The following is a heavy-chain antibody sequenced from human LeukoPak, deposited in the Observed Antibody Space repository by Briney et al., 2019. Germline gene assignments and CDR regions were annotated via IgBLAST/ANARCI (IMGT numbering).Heavy chain of an antibody. Sequence: PGASLRLSCAASGFTFSNYAMSWVRQAPGKGLEWVSAIVGSGASTYYADSVKGRFTISRDNLKNTLYLQMNSLRAEDTAVYYCARGPAGYNWGQGTLVTFSS. V-gene: IGHV3-23*01. CDR2: IVGSGAST. CDR3: ARGPAGYN. CDR1: GFTFSNYA. D-gene: IGHD1-1*01. J-gene: IGHJ4*02.